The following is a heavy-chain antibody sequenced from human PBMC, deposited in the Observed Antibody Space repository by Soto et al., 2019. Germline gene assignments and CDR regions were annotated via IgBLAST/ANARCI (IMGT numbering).Heavy chain of an antibody. J-gene: IGHJ4*02. CDR1: GGSFSGYY. CDR2: INHSGST. V-gene: IGHV4-34*01. D-gene: IGHD1-1*01. CDR3: ARGLQHIRY. Sequence: PSETLSLTCAVYGGSFSGYYWSWIRQPPGKGLEWIGEINHSGSTNYNPSLKSRVTISVDTSKNQFSLKLSSVTAADTAVYYCARGLQHIRYWGQGTLVTVSS.